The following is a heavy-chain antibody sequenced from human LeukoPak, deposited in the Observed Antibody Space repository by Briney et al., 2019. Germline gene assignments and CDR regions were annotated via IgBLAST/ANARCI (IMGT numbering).Heavy chain of an antibody. CDR1: GSTFTSFW. CDR2: IDPIDSYT. CDR3: AREPRGYCSGGSCWYY. D-gene: IGHD2-15*01. J-gene: IGHJ4*02. V-gene: IGHV5-10-1*01. Sequence: GEPLNTSCEAPGSTFTSFWITWVRQMPGKGLAWIGRIDPIDSYTNYSRSFQGHVTISADKSISTAYLQWSSLKASDSAIYYCAREPRGYCSGGSCWYYWGQGTLVTVYS.